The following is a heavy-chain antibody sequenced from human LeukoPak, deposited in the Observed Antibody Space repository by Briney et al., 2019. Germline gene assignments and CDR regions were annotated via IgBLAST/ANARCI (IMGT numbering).Heavy chain of an antibody. V-gene: IGHV3-11*04. Sequence: GGSLRLSCAASGFTFSDYYMSWIRQAPGKGLEWVSYISSSGSTIYYADSVKGRFTISRDNAKNSLYLQMSSLRAEDTAVYYCAREPCSSSGWYCPVASWGQGTLVTVSS. D-gene: IGHD6-19*01. CDR3: AREPCSSSGWYCPVAS. CDR2: ISSSGSTI. J-gene: IGHJ4*02. CDR1: GFTFSDYY.